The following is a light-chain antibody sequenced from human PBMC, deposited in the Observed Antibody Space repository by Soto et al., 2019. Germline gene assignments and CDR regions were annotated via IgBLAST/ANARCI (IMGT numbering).Light chain of an antibody. CDR1: QSVSSY. Sequence: IVLTQSPATLSLSPGERATLSCRASQSVSSYLAWYQQKPGQAPRLLIYDASNRATGIPARFSGSGSGTDFTLTISILEPEDFAVYYCQQRSNWPPYTFGQGTRLEIK. V-gene: IGKV3-11*01. CDR2: DAS. CDR3: QQRSNWPPYT. J-gene: IGKJ5*01.